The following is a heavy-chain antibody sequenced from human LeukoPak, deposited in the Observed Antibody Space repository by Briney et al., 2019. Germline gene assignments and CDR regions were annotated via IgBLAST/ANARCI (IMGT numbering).Heavy chain of an antibody. CDR2: ISSSGSTI. Sequence: PGGTLRLSCAASGFTFSDYYMNWIRQAPGKGLEWVSYISSSGSTISYADSVKGRFTVSRDNAKNSLYLQMNSLRAEDTAVYYCARSILPAANAIDYWGQGTLVTVSS. CDR1: GFTFSDYY. D-gene: IGHD2-2*01. V-gene: IGHV3-11*04. J-gene: IGHJ4*02. CDR3: ARSILPAANAIDY.